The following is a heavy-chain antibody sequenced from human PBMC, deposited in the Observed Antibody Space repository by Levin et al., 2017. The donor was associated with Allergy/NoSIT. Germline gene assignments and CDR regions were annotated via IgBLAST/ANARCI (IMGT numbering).Heavy chain of an antibody. CDR2: IRSKAYGGTT. CDR3: TRAWEPRRSVGRYFDY. D-gene: IGHD1-26*01. V-gene: IGHV3-49*03. Sequence: PGGSLRLSCTASGFTFGDYAMSWFRQAPGKGLEWVGFIRSKAYGGTTEYAASVKGRFTISRDDSKSIAYLQMNSLKTEDTAVYYCTRAWEPRRSVGRYFDYWGQGTLVTVSS. CDR1: GFTFGDYA. J-gene: IGHJ4*02.